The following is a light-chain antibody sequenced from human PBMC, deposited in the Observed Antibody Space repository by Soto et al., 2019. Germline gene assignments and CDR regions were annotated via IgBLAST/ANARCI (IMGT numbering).Light chain of an antibody. V-gene: IGLV2-14*01. CDR3: SSYTSSATLV. J-gene: IGLJ3*02. CDR1: TSDIGTYNY. CDR2: EVS. Sequence: QSVLTQPASVSGSPGQSITISCSGATSDIGTYNYVSWYQHHPGKVPKVIIYEVSNRPSGVSNRFSGSKSGNTASLTISGVQAEDEADYYCSSYTSSATLVFGGGTKVTVL.